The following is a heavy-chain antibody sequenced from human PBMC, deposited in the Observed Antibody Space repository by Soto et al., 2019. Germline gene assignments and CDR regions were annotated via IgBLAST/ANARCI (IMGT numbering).Heavy chain of an antibody. D-gene: IGHD1-26*01. V-gene: IGHV4-59*08. CDR1: GCPISALY. CDR2: IYYGGSP. Sequence: PSETLSITSNSSGCPISALYWSRMRQPPGKGLECIGYIYYGGSPNYNPSLKSRVTISVDTPKTQFSLELSSVTAADTAVYYCAKHSGSYWRELYYFDYWGQG. J-gene: IGHJ4*02. CDR3: AKHSGSYWRELYYFDY.